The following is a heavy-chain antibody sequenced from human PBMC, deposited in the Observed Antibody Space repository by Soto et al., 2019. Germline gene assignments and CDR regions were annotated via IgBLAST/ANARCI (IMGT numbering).Heavy chain of an antibody. Sequence: EVQLVQSGAEVKKPGESLKISCKGSGYSFTSYWIGWVRQMPGKGLEWMGIIYPGDSDTRYSPSFQGQVTISADKSMSTAYLQWSSLKASDTAMYYCARSYYGSGSRIYYYYYGMDVWGQGTTVTVSS. V-gene: IGHV5-51*01. J-gene: IGHJ6*02. CDR2: IYPGDSDT. CDR3: ARSYYGSGSRIYYYYYGMDV. D-gene: IGHD3-10*01. CDR1: GYSFTSYW.